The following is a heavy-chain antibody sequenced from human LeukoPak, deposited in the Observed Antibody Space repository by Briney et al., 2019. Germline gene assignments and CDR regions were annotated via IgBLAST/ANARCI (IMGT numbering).Heavy chain of an antibody. CDR1: GGSFSGYY. Sequence: SETLSLTCAVYGGSFSGYYWSWIRQPPGKGLEWIGEINHSGSTNYNPSLKSRVTISVDTSKNQFSLKLSSVTAADTAVYYCARNHPLVLAVTTIRTTSAFDIWGQGTMVTVSS. J-gene: IGHJ3*02. V-gene: IGHV4-34*01. D-gene: IGHD4-17*01. CDR2: INHSGST. CDR3: ARNHPLVLAVTTIRTTSAFDI.